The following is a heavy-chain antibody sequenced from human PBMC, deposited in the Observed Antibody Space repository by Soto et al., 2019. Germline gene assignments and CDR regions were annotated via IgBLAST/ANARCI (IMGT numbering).Heavy chain of an antibody. CDR3: ARGGSGYYGSGSYYNGNDAFDI. D-gene: IGHD3-10*01. V-gene: IGHV1-8*01. CDR1: GYTFTSYD. CDR2: MNPNSGNT. Sequence: ASVKVSCKASGYTFTSYDINWVRQATGQGLEWMGWMNPNSGNTGYAQKFQGRVTMTRNTSISTAYMELSSLRSEDTAVHYCARGGSGYYGSGSYYNGNDAFDIWGQGTMVTVSS. J-gene: IGHJ3*02.